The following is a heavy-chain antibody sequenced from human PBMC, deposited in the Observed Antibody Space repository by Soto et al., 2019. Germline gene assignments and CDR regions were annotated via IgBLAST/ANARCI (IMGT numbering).Heavy chain of an antibody. J-gene: IGHJ3*02. D-gene: IGHD1-26*01. CDR1: GFSLSTSVVG. Sequence: QITLKESGPTLVKPTQTLTLTCTFSGFSLSTSVVGVGWIRQPPGKALEWLVLIYWDDDKRYSPSLKSRLTITKDTSKNQVVLTMTNMDPVDTATYYCARMGATVAFDIWGQGTMVTVSS. CDR3: ARMGATVAFDI. CDR2: IYWDDDK. V-gene: IGHV2-5*02.